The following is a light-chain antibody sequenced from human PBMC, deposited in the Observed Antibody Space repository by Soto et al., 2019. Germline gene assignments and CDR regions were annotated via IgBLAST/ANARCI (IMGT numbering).Light chain of an antibody. V-gene: IGLV1-36*01. J-gene: IGLJ3*02. Sequence: QSVLTQPPSVSEAPRQRVTISCSGGSSNIGNNGVNWYQQLPGKAPKLLIYYDDLLPSGVSDRFSGSKSGTSAALAIRGLQSEDEADYYCAVWDASLNAWVFGGGTKLTVL. CDR1: SSNIGNNG. CDR2: YDD. CDR3: AVWDASLNAWV.